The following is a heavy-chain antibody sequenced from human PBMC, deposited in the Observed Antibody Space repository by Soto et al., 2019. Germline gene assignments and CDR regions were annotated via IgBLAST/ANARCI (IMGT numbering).Heavy chain of an antibody. V-gene: IGHV4-31*03. CDR1: GGSISSGGYY. J-gene: IGHJ4*02. CDR2: IYYSGST. D-gene: IGHD3-10*02. Sequence: QVQLQESGPGLEKPSQTLSLTCTVSGGSISSGGYYWSWIRQQPGKGLEWIGYIYYSGSTYYNPSLKSRVTISVDTSKNQFSLKLSSVTAADTAVYYCARELFWEPPLFDYWGQGTLVTVSS. CDR3: ARELFWEPPLFDY.